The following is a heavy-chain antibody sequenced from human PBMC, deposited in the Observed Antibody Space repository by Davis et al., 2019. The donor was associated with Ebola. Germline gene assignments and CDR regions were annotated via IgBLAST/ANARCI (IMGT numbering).Heavy chain of an antibody. CDR2: INVYNGNT. V-gene: IGHV1-18*01. CDR1: GYGFINYG. CDR3: ARDQVPFLEWLSGFDP. Sequence: ASVKVSCKASGYGFINYGITWVRQAPGQGLEWMGWINVYNGNTNYAQKFQGRVTMTRDTSTSTGYMELRSLRSDDTAVYYCARDQVPFLEWLSGFDPWGQGTLVTVSS. J-gene: IGHJ5*02. D-gene: IGHD3-3*01.